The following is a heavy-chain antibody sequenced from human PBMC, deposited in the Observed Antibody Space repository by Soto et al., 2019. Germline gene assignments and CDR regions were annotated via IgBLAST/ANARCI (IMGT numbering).Heavy chain of an antibody. D-gene: IGHD1-1*01. CDR1: GGSISSGDYY. V-gene: IGHV4-30-4*01. CDR2: IYYSGST. Sequence: SETLSLTCTVSGGSISSGDYYWSLIRQPPGKGLEWIGYIYYSGSTYYNPSLKSRVTIAVDTSKNQFSLKLSSVTAADTAVSYCAREGFKTGPPLDRFDPWGQGTPVTVSS. CDR3: AREGFKTGPPLDRFDP. J-gene: IGHJ5*02.